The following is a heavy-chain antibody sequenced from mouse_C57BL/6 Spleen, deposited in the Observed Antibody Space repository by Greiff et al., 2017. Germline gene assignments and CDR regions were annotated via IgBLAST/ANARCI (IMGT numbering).Heavy chain of an antibody. D-gene: IGHD1-1*01. Sequence: VQLKESGPELVKPGASVKMSCKASGYTFTDYNMHWVKQSHGKSLEWIGYINPNNGGTSYNQKFKGKATLTVNKSSSTAYMELRSLTSEDSAVYYCASDYYYGSSYWYFDVWGTGTTVTVSS. V-gene: IGHV1-22*01. J-gene: IGHJ1*03. CDR1: GYTFTDYN. CDR2: INPNNGGT. CDR3: ASDYYYGSSYWYFDV.